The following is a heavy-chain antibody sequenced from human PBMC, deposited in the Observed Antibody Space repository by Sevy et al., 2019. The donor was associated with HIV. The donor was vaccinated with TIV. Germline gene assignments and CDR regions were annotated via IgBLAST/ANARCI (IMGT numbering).Heavy chain of an antibody. D-gene: IGHD3-22*01. CDR3: AKFYDSSGYCDY. CDR1: GFTFSSYA. V-gene: IGHV3-23*01. J-gene: IGHJ4*02. Sequence: EGSLRLSCAASGFTFSSYAMSWVRQAPGKGLEWVSAISGSGGSTYYADSVKGRFTISRDNSKNTLYLQMNSLRAEDTAVYYCAKFYDSSGYCDYWGQGTLVTVSS. CDR2: ISGSGGST.